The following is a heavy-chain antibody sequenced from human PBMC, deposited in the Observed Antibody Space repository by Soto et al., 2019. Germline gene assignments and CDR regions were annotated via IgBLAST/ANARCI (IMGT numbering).Heavy chain of an antibody. CDR3: ARGFSGGSFDI. V-gene: IGHV4-59*12. D-gene: IGHD2-15*01. Sequence: SETLSLTCTVSGGSIRSYCWTWIRQPPGEGLEWIGCICNSGTTNYNPSLKSRVTISIDTPKNQFSLKLSSVTAADTAVYYCARGFSGGSFDIWGQGTMVTVSS. CDR1: GGSIRSYC. CDR2: ICNSGTT. J-gene: IGHJ3*02.